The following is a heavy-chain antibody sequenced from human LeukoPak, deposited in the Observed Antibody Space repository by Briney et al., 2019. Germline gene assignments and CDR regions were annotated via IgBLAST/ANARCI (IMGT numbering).Heavy chain of an antibody. D-gene: IGHD3-3*01. CDR2: IYYSGST. CDR3: ARGEDFWSGYYVPYYYYYGMDV. Sequence: PSETLSLTCTVSGGSISSYYWSWIRQPPGKGLEWIGYIYYSGSTNYNPSLKSRVTISVDTSKNQFSLKLSSVTAADTAVYYCARGEDFWSGYYVPYYYYYGMDVWGQGTTVTVSS. V-gene: IGHV4-59*01. J-gene: IGHJ6*02. CDR1: GGSISSYY.